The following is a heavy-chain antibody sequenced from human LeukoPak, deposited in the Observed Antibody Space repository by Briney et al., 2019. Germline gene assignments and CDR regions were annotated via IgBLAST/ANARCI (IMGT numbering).Heavy chain of an antibody. CDR2: IFDSGST. V-gene: IGHV4-59*01. CDR3: ARGRGYFGY. CDR1: GGSISSYY. J-gene: IGHJ4*02. Sequence: PSETLSLTCTVSGGSISSYYWSWIRQPPEKGLEWIGYIFDSGSTNYNPSLKSRVTISVDTSKNQISLKLSSVTAADTAVYYCARGRGYFGYWDQGTLVTVSS.